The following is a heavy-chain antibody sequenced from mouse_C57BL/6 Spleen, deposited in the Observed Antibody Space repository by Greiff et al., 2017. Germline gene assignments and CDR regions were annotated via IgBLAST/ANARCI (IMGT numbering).Heavy chain of an antibody. CDR2: ISGGGGNT. D-gene: IGHD1-1*01. CDR3: ARHGSSYDYFDY. Sequence: EVKLMESGGGLVKPGGSLKLSCAASGFTFSSYTMSWVRQTPEKRLEWVATISGGGGNTYYPDSVKGRFTISRDNAKNTLYLQMSSLRSEDTALYYCARHGSSYDYFDYWGQGTTLTVSS. CDR1: GFTFSSYT. V-gene: IGHV5-9*01. J-gene: IGHJ2*01.